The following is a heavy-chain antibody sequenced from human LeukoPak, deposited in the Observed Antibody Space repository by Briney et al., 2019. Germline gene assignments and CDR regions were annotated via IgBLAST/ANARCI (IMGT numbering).Heavy chain of an antibody. Sequence: GGSLSLSCAVSGFTSSSYAMTWIRQAPGKGLEWVSGISSSGGNTSYADFVRGRFTMSRDNSQNTVYLQMNSLSAEDTAIYYCANGWGGYYADSWGQGTLVTVSS. CDR2: ISSSGGNT. CDR3: ANGWGGYYADS. D-gene: IGHD3-3*01. J-gene: IGHJ4*02. CDR1: GFTSSSYA. V-gene: IGHV3-23*01.